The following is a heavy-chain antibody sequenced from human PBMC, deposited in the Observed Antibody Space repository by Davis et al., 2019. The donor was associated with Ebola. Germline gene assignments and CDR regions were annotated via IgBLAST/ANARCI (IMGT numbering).Heavy chain of an antibody. Sequence: GESLKISCAASGFTFSNAWMNWVRQAPGKGLEWVSYISSSGSTIYYADSVKGRFTISRDNAKNSLYLQMNSLRAEDTAVYYCARVVGPMVRGVIYYYYGMDVWGQGTTVTVSS. J-gene: IGHJ6*02. CDR3: ARVVGPMVRGVIYYYYGMDV. CDR1: GFTFSNAW. CDR2: ISSSGSTI. D-gene: IGHD3-10*01. V-gene: IGHV3-11*01.